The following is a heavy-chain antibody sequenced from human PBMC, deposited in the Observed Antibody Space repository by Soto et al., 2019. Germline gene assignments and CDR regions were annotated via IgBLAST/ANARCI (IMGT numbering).Heavy chain of an antibody. D-gene: IGHD6-6*01. Sequence: GASVKVSCKASGYTFTSYYMHWVRQAPGQGLEWMGIINPSGGSTSYARKFQGRVTMTRDTSTSTVYMELSSLRSEDTAVYYCARDRSIDSSIAARPDWFDPWGQGTLVTVSS. CDR1: GYTFTSYY. CDR3: ARDRSIDSSIAARPDWFDP. J-gene: IGHJ5*02. V-gene: IGHV1-46*01. CDR2: INPSGGST.